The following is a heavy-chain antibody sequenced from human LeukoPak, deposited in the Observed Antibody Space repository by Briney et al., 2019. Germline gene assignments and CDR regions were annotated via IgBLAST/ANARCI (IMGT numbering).Heavy chain of an antibody. D-gene: IGHD1-26*01. CDR3: ATSGSRPFDY. V-gene: IGHV3-21*01. CDR1: GFPFSSYS. CDR2: ISSSSSYI. J-gene: IGHJ4*02. Sequence: PWGSLRLSCAASGFPFSSYSMNWVRQAPGKGLEGVSSISSSSSYIYYADSVKGRFTISRDNAKNSLYLQMNSLRAEDTAVYYCATSGSRPFDYWGQGTLVTVSS.